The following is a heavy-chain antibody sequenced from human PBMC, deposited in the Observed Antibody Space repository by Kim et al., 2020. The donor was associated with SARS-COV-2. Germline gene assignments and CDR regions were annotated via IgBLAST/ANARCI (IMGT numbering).Heavy chain of an antibody. V-gene: IGHV1-24*01. J-gene: IGHJ4*02. CDR2: DGET. CDR3: ADLTTADY. D-gene: IGHD4-17*01. Sequence: DGETIYAQKFQGRVTMTEDTSTDTAYMELSSLRSEDTAVYYFADLTTADYWGQGTLVTVSS.